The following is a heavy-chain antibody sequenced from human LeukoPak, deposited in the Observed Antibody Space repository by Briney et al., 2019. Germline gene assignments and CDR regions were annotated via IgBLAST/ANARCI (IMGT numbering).Heavy chain of an antibody. V-gene: IGHV3-66*01. CDR3: AREGGYSHAFDY. CDR1: GFTVSTNY. CDR2: IYSGDTT. D-gene: IGHD3-22*01. Sequence: GGSLRLSCAASGFTVSTNYMSWVRQAPGKGLEWVSVIYSGDTTFYADSVRGKFTISRDNSKNTLYLQMNSLRAEDTAVYYCAREGGYSHAFDYWGQGTLVTVSS. J-gene: IGHJ4*02.